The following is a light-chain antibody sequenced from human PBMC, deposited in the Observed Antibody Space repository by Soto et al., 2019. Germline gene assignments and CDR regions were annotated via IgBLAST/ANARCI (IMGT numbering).Light chain of an antibody. CDR1: QSLSRN. Sequence: EIVMTQSPPTLSVSPGNRATLSCRASQSLSRNLAWYQQKPGQVPRLLLYGASTRATGVPARFSGSGSGTEFTLTISSLQPEDFAVYYCLQYNYWPRTFGQGTKVEIK. CDR2: GAS. J-gene: IGKJ1*01. CDR3: LQYNYWPRT. V-gene: IGKV3-15*01.